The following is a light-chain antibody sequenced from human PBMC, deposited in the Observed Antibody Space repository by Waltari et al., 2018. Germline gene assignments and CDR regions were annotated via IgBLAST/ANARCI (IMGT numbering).Light chain of an antibody. CDR3: QSCDSGLNAFYV. CDR2: GNS. CDR1: SSHLGAGYD. J-gene: IGLJ1*01. Sequence: QSVLTQPPSVSGAPGQRVPIPCTGSSSHLGAGYDVHWSQHLPGTAPKLLSYGNSNRPSGVPDRFSASKSGTSASLVITGLQAEDEADYYCQSCDSGLNAFYVFGTGTKVTVL. V-gene: IGLV1-40*01.